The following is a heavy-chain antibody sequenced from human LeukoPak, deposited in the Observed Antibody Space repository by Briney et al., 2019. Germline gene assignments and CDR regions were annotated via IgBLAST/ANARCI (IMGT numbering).Heavy chain of an antibody. CDR2: ITSDSSST. CDR1: GFKFGGFS. D-gene: IGHD4-17*01. V-gene: IGHV3-48*04. Sequence: GGSLRLSCAASGFKFGGFSMNWVRPAPGKGLEWLSYITSDSSSTYYSDSVKGRFTISRDNAKNSLYLQMNSLRAEDTAVYYCARVIGSYGDSAYWGQGTLVTVSS. CDR3: ARVIGSYGDSAY. J-gene: IGHJ4*02.